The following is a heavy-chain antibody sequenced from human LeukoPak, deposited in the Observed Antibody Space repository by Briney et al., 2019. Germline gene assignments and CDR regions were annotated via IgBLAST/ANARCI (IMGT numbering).Heavy chain of an antibody. J-gene: IGHJ5*02. D-gene: IGHD6-13*01. CDR2: IRFDASIT. CDR1: GFTFSSYA. V-gene: IGHV3-74*01. Sequence: GGSLRLSCAASGFTFSSYAMSWVRQAPGKGLEWVSGIRFDASITTYADSVKGRFTISRDNAKNTLYLQMNSLRGEDTAVYYCVRGESSSWNAWGQGSLVIVSS. CDR3: VRGESSSWNA.